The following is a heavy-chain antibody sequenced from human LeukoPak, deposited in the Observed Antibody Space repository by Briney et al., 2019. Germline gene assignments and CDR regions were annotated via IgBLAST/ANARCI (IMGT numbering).Heavy chain of an antibody. Sequence: NPSETLSLTCAVSGYSISSGHYWGWIRQPPGKGLEWIGSIYHSGSTYYNPSLKSRVTISVDTSKNQSSLKLSSVTAADTAVYYCARGYYGSGSYYFDYWGQGTLVTVSS. J-gene: IGHJ4*02. V-gene: IGHV4-38-2*01. CDR2: IYHSGST. D-gene: IGHD3-10*01. CDR1: GYSISSGHY. CDR3: ARGYYGSGSYYFDY.